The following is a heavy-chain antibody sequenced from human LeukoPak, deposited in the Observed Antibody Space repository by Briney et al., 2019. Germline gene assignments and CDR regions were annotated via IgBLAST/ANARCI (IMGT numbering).Heavy chain of an antibody. J-gene: IGHJ4*02. CDR1: GGAFSSYA. V-gene: IGHV1-69*04. D-gene: IGHD3-22*01. CDR2: IIPILGIA. Sequence: SVKVSCKASGGAFSSYAISWARQAPGQGLEWMGRIIPILGIANYAQKFQGRVTITADKSTSTAYMELSSLRSEDTAVYYCARDLTDSSGPWRDYWGQGTLVTVCS. CDR3: ARDLTDSSGPWRDY.